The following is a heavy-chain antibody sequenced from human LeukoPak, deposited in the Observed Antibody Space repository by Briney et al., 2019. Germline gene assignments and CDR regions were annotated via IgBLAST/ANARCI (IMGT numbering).Heavy chain of an antibody. J-gene: IGHJ4*02. CDR1: GFTFSSYG. Sequence: GGSLRVSCAASGFTFSSYGMHWDRQAPGKGLEWVAVISYDGSNKYYADSVKGRFTISRDNSKNTLYLQMNSLRAEDTAVYYCAQERLKKNPGVVVFEYWGQGTLVTVSS. CDR3: AQERLKKNPGVVVFEY. D-gene: IGHD2-15*01. V-gene: IGHV3-30*18. CDR2: ISYDGSNK.